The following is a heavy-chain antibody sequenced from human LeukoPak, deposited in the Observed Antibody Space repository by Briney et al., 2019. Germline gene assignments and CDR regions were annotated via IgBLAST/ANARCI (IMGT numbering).Heavy chain of an antibody. CDR2: ISSSGGST. V-gene: IGHV3-23*01. CDR3: ARDREGTFDY. CDR1: GFTFSKYA. D-gene: IGHD1-26*01. Sequence: GGSLRLSCAASGFTFSKYAMTWVRQAPGKGLEWVSGISSSGGSTYYVDSVKGRFTISRDNSKNTLYLQMNSLRAEDTAVYYCARDREGTFDYWGQGTLVTVSS. J-gene: IGHJ4*02.